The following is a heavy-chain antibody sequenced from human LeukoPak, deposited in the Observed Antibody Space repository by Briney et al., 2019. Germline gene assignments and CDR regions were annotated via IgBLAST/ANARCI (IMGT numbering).Heavy chain of an antibody. D-gene: IGHD6-13*01. Sequence: PGGALRLSCAASGFMFSHNYMTWVRQAPGKGLEWIAVNIDGTTYYAYSVKGRFTISRDQANNTLYLQMDTLRDEDTAVYYCARGPRYSFYWGQGTLVSVSS. CDR2: NIDGTT. V-gene: IGHV3-53*01. CDR3: ARGPRYSFY. J-gene: IGHJ4*02. CDR1: GFMFSHNY.